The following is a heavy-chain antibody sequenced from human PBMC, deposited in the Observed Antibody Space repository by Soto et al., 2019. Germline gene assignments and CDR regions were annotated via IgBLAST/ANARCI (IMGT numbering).Heavy chain of an antibody. V-gene: IGHV3-30-3*01. D-gene: IGHD3-22*01. J-gene: IGHJ6*02. CDR2: ISYDGSNK. CDR1: GFTFSSYA. Sequence: PXESLSLSCAASGFTFSSYAMHWVRQAPGKGLEWVAVISYDGSNKYYADSVKGRFTISRDNSKNTLYLQMNSLRAEDTAVYYCARDKYYYDSSGYYDEAYYYGMDVWGQGTTVTVSS. CDR3: ARDKYYYDSSGYYDEAYYYGMDV.